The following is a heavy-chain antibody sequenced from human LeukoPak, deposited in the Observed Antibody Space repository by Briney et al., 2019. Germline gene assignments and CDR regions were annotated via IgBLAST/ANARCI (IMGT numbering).Heavy chain of an antibody. D-gene: IGHD3-10*01. CDR3: ARGQYYYGSGSHRFDY. CDR1: AGSISSSSYY. CDR2: IYYSGST. J-gene: IGHJ4*02. Sequence: PSETLSLTCTVSAGSISSSSYYWGWIRQPPGKGLEWIGSIYYSGSTNYNPSLKSRVTMSVDTSKNQFSLKLSSVTAADTAVYYCARGQYYYGSGSHRFDYWGQGTLVTVSS. V-gene: IGHV4-39*07.